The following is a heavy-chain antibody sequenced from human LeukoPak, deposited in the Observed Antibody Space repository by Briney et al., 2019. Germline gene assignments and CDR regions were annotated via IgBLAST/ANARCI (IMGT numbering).Heavy chain of an antibody. J-gene: IGHJ4*02. V-gene: IGHV4-39*01. D-gene: IGHD3-22*01. CDR3: ARQYYDTTGYYYFDY. CDR2: MYYSGST. Sequence: SETLSLTCTVSGGSISSYYWSWIRQPPGKGLEWIGSMYYSGSTYYNSSLKSRLTISADTSKNQFSLKLTSVTAADTAIYYCARQYYDTTGYYYFDYWGQGTLVTVSS. CDR1: GGSISSYY.